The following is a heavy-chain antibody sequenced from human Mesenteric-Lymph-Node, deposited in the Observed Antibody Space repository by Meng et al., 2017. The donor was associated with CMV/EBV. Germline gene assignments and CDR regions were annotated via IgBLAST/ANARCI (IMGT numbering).Heavy chain of an antibody. V-gene: IGHV1-46*01. J-gene: IGHJ6*02. CDR1: GYTFTRYY. Sequence: ASVKVSCKASGYTFTRYYMHWVRQAPGQGLEWMGIINPSGGSTTYAQKFQGRVTMTRDTSTSTVYMDLSSLRTEDTALYYCAKDMHSSSWGLALEKYYYYYYGMDVWGQGTTVTVSS. CDR3: AKDMHSSSWGLALEKYYYYYYGMDV. D-gene: IGHD6-13*01. CDR2: INPSGGST.